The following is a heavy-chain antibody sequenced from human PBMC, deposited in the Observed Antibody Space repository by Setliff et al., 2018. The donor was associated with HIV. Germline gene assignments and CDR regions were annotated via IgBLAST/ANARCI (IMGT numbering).Heavy chain of an antibody. D-gene: IGHD3-22*01. CDR3: ARFAYYSDSGGYYHH. CDR1: GGSISSGSYY. V-gene: IGHV4-61*09. Sequence: PSETLSLTCSVSGGSISSGSYYWSWFRQPAGKGLEWIGHIYTSGSTNYNPSLNGRVTMSVDTSKNHFSLKLSSVTSAETAVDYCARFAYYSDSGGYYHHWGQGALVTVSS. CDR2: IYTSGST. J-gene: IGHJ1*01.